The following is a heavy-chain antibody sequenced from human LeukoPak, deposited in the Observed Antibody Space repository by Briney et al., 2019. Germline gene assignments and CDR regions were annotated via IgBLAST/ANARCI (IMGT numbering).Heavy chain of an antibody. D-gene: IGHD1-26*01. CDR2: MSPNSGHT. CDR1: GYTFTSYD. Sequence: ASVKVSCKASGYTFTSYDINWVRQATGQGLEWMGWMSPNSGHTGYAQKFQGRVTITRNTSISTAYMELSSLRSEDTAVYYCARSGAVGPEYYYYMDVWGKGTTVTVSS. CDR3: ARSGAVGPEYYYYMDV. J-gene: IGHJ6*03. V-gene: IGHV1-8*03.